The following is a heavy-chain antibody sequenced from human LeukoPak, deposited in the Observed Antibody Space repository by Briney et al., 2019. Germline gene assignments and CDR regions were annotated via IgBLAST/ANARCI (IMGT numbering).Heavy chain of an antibody. D-gene: IGHD3-10*01. J-gene: IGHJ4*02. Sequence: PSETLSLTCAVSGGTISGSNWWSWVRQPPGMGLEWIGEIYHSGTTNYNPSLKSRVTISVDKSKNQFSLKLRSVTAADTAVYYCARDSRSYGSGSYLDWGQGTLVTVSS. V-gene: IGHV4-4*02. CDR3: ARDSRSYGSGSYLD. CDR2: IYHSGTT. CDR1: GGTISGSNW.